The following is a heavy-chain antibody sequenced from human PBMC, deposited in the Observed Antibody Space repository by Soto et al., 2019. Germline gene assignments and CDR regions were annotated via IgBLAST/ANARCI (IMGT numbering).Heavy chain of an antibody. Sequence: EVQLVESGGGLVQPGGSLRLSCAASGFTFSSYWIHWVRQAPGKGLVWVSRINSDGSSTSYADSVKGRFTISRDNAKNTLYLQMNSLRAEDTAVYYCARWGKGIGGSGYWIYYFDYWGQGTLVTVSS. CDR2: INSDGSST. V-gene: IGHV3-74*01. J-gene: IGHJ4*02. CDR3: ARWGKGIGGSGYWIYYFDY. CDR1: GFTFSSYW. D-gene: IGHD3-3*01.